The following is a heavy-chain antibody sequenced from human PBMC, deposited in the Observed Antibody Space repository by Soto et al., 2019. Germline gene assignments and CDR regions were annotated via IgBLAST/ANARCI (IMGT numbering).Heavy chain of an antibody. D-gene: IGHD2-2*01. V-gene: IGHV4-31*03. CDR2: IHYSGSI. CDR1: DGSIDSGSYY. J-gene: IGHJ4*02. Sequence: PSETLSLTCTVSDGSIDSGSYYRSWVRQYPGKGLEWIGSIHYSGSIYYSPSLRSRLTISADTSKNQFSLKLSSVTVADTAVYYCARLATDQRQWAIGVAMHYFDYWGQGTLVTVSS. CDR3: ARLATDQRQWAIGVAMHYFDY.